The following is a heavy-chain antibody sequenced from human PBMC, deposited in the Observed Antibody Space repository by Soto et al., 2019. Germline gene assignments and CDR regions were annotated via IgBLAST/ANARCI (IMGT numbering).Heavy chain of an antibody. Sequence: QITLKESGPTLVKPTEALTLTCTFSGFSLTTSGVGVGWIRQPPGKALEWLALIYWDDDKRYSPSLKNRLTITKDTSRNQVVLTLTDLDPVDTATYYSAPRLYASSDDAFDFWGQGTLVTVSS. CDR1: GFSLTTSGVG. CDR2: IYWDDDK. J-gene: IGHJ3*01. D-gene: IGHD6-6*01. V-gene: IGHV2-5*02. CDR3: APRLYASSDDAFDF.